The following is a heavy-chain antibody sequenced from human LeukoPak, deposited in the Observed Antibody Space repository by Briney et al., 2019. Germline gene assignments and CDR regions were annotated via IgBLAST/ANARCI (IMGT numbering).Heavy chain of an antibody. J-gene: IGHJ4*02. CDR1: GYTFISYG. Sequence: ASVKVSCKASGYTFISYGISWVRQAPGQGLEWMGWISAYNGNTNYAQKLQGRVTMTTDTSTSTAYMELRSLRSDDTAVYYCARQPGYYGSGSYPYWGQGTLVTVSS. V-gene: IGHV1-18*01. CDR2: ISAYNGNT. CDR3: ARQPGYYGSGSYPY. D-gene: IGHD3-10*01.